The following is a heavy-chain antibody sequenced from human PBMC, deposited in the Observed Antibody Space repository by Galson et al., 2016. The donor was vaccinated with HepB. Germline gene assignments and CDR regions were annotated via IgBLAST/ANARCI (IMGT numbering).Heavy chain of an antibody. V-gene: IGHV3-30*18. CDR1: GFTFSSYG. D-gene: IGHD2-2*01. CDR3: AKDGRIYCSSASCHDHFHY. CDR2: ISYDGSNK. J-gene: IGHJ4*02. Sequence: SLRLSCAVSGFTFSSYGMHWVRQAPGKGLEWVAFISYDGSNKKYADSVKGRFTISRDNSKKTLYLQMNSLRAEDTAVYYCAKDGRIYCSSASCHDHFHYWGQGTLVTVSS.